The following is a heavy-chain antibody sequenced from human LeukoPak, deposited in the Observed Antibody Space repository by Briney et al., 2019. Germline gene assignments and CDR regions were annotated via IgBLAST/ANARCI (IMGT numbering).Heavy chain of an antibody. CDR1: GFTFSSYS. CDR3: ARGRTTYSSSWYLFDP. CDR2: ISSSSSYI. V-gene: IGHV3-21*01. D-gene: IGHD6-13*01. Sequence: SGGSLRLSCAASGFTFSSYSMYWVRQAPGKGLEWVSSISSSSSYIYYADSVKGRFTISRDNAKNSLYLQMNSLRAEDTAVYYCARGRTTYSSSWYLFDPWGQGTLVTVSS. J-gene: IGHJ5*02.